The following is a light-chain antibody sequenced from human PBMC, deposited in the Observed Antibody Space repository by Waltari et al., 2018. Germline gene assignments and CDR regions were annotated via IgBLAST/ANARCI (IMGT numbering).Light chain of an antibody. CDR1: QTISNTY. CDR2: GAS. Sequence: DIVLTQSPGTLSLSPGERATLSCRASQTISNTYLVWFQQKRGQAPRLLIYGASNRATGIPDRFSGSGSGTDFTLTISRLEPEDFAMYYCQHYGSPPGTFDQGTNVEIK. CDR3: QHYGSPPGT. V-gene: IGKV3-20*01. J-gene: IGKJ1*01.